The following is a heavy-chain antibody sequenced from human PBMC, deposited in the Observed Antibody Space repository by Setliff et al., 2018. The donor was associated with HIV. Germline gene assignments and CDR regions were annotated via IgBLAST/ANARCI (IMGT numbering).Heavy chain of an antibody. J-gene: IGHJ5*02. CDR2: VYYNGAT. CDR3: ARHEGYNDFLTGYFRYKWYDP. CDR1: GGSITSSTHY. Sequence: SSETLSLTCTVSGGSITSSTHYWAWIRQPPGKGLEWIGSVYYNGATDHNPSLKSRVTISVDTSNQQFSLKLSSVIAADTAVYYCARHEGYNDFLTGYFRYKWYDPWGQGTLVTVSS. V-gene: IGHV4-39*01. D-gene: IGHD3-9*01.